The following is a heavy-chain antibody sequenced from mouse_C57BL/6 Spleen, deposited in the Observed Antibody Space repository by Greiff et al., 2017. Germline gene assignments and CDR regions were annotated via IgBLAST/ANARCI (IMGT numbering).Heavy chain of an antibody. CDR1: GYTFTGYW. J-gene: IGHJ4*01. CDR2: ILPGRGST. V-gene: IGHV1-9*01. Sequence: QVQLQQSGAELMKPGASVKLSCKATGYTFTGYWIEWVKQRPGHGLEWIGEILPGRGSTNYNEKFKGKATFTADTSSNTAYMQLSSLTTEDSAIYYCARGRDGSSRYYYAKDYWGQGTSVTVSS. D-gene: IGHD1-1*01. CDR3: ARGRDGSSRYYYAKDY.